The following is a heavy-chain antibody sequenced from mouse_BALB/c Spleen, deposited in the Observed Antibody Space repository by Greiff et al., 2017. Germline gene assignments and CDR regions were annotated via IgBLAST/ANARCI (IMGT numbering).Heavy chain of an antibody. CDR2: ISDGGSYT. CDR3: ARDNARGFDY. V-gene: IGHV5-4*02. CDR1: GFTFSDYY. Sequence: EVQGVESGGGLVKPGGSLKLSCAASGFTFSDYYMYWVRQTPEKRLEWVATISDGGSYTYYPDSVKGRFTISRDNAKNNLYLQMSSLKSEDTAMYYCARDNARGFDYWGQGTTLTVSS. J-gene: IGHJ2*01.